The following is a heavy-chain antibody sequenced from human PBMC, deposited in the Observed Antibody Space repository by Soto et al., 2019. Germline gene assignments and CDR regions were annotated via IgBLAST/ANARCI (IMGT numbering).Heavy chain of an antibody. D-gene: IGHD5-12*01. J-gene: IGHJ6*02. CDR3: ARHRIPSYSGYDSETYYYYYYGMDV. CDR2: IDPSDSYT. V-gene: IGHV5-10-1*01. Sequence: PGESLKISCKGSGYSFTSYWISWVRQMPGKGLEWMGRIDPSDSYTNYSPSFQGHVTISADKSISTAYLQWSSLKASDTAMYYCARHRIPSYSGYDSETYYYYYYGMDVWGQGTTVTVSS. CDR1: GYSFTSYW.